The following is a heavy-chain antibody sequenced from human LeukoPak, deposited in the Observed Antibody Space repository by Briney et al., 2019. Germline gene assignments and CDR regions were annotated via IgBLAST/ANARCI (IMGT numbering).Heavy chain of an antibody. Sequence: GGSLRLPCAASGFTFSSYAMSWVRQAPGKGLEWVSAISGSGGSTYYADSVKGRFTISRDNSKNSLYLQMNSLRAEDTAVYYCARANYGDYDFDYWGQGTQVTVSS. J-gene: IGHJ4*02. D-gene: IGHD4-17*01. CDR2: ISGSGGST. CDR3: ARANYGDYDFDY. V-gene: IGHV3-23*01. CDR1: GFTFSSYA.